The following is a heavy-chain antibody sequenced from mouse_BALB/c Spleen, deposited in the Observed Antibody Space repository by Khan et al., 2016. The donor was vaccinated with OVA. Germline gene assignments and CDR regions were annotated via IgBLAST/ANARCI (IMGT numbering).Heavy chain of an antibody. CDR1: GFSLDKYS. CDR3: ARRGYDYGRGALFVY. D-gene: IGHD2-4*01. V-gene: IGHV2-2*02. CDR2: IWSAGST. J-gene: IGHJ3*01. Sequence: QVQLKESGPGLVAPSQSLSITCTVSGFSLDKYSVHWIRQSPGKGLEWLGVIWSAGSTDYNAALISRLTITKDNSRSQVFFKVNSLQPNDTARYYCARRGYDYGRGALFVYWGQGTLVTVSA.